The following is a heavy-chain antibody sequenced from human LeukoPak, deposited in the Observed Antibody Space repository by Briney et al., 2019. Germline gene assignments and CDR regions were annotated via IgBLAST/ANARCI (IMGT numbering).Heavy chain of an antibody. CDR2: IRSNTYGGTI. CDR3: TRYYYMDV. Sequence: PGGSLRLSCTASGFTFGDYAVSWVRQAPGKGLDWVGFIRSNTYGGTIEYAASVKGRFTISRDDSKSIAYLQMNSLKTEDTAVYYCTRYYYMDVWGKGTTVTVSS. J-gene: IGHJ6*03. V-gene: IGHV3-49*04. CDR1: GFTFGDYA.